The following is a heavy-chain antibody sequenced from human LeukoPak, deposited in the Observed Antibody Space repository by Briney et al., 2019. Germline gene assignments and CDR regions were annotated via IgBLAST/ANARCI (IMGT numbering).Heavy chain of an antibody. J-gene: IGHJ4*02. V-gene: IGHV3-15*01. CDR3: NTDLINMIVVVTECDY. CDR2: IKSKTDAGTT. CDR1: VFTFSNAW. Sequence: GGTLRLSCAASVFTFSNAWMSWVRQPPGKGLEWVGRIKSKTDAGTTNYPAPVKGRFTISRNDSKNTLYLQMNSLKTEDRAVYYCNTDLINMIVVVTECDYWGQGTLVTVSS. D-gene: IGHD3-22*01.